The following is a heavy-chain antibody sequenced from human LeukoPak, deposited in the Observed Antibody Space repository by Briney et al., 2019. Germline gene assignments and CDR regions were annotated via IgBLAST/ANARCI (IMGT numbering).Heavy chain of an antibody. V-gene: IGHV5-51*01. CDR1: GYTFTSYW. Sequence: RGESLKISCKGSGYTFTSYWISWVRQMPGKGLEWMGIIYPGDSDTRYGPSFQGQVTISADKSITTAYLQWSSLKASDTAMYYCARLVDQHPLDYWGQGTLVTVSS. CDR2: IYPGDSDT. J-gene: IGHJ4*02. D-gene: IGHD6-13*01. CDR3: ARLVDQHPLDY.